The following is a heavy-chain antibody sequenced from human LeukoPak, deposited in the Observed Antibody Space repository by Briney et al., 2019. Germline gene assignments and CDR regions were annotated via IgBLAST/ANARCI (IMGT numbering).Heavy chain of an antibody. CDR1: EFTFSSYG. CDR2: IWYDGSNK. CDR3: ARESTAQPFDY. J-gene: IGHJ4*02. D-gene: IGHD2-2*01. Sequence: QPGRSLRLSCAASEFTFSSYGMHWVRQAPGKGLEWVAVIWYDGSNKYYADSVKGRFTISRDNSKNTLYLQMNSLRAEDTAVYYCARESTAQPFDYWGQGTLVTVSS. V-gene: IGHV3-33*01.